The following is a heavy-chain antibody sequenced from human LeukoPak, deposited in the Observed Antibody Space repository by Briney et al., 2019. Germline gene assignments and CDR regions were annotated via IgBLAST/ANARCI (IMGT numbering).Heavy chain of an antibody. V-gene: IGHV4-30-2*01. Sequence: PSETLSLTCAVSGGSISSGGYSWSWIRQPPGKGLEWIGYIYHSGSTYYSPSRKSRVTISVDRSKNQFSLKLSSVTAADTAVYYCARVWGNCSGGSCHFDYWGQGTLVTVSS. CDR3: ARVWGNCSGGSCHFDY. CDR2: IYHSGST. J-gene: IGHJ4*02. CDR1: GGSISSGGYS. D-gene: IGHD2-15*01.